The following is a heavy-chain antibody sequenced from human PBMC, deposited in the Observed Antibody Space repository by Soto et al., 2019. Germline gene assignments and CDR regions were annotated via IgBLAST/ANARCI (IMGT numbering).Heavy chain of an antibody. CDR2: IHYSGSA. CDR1: GSCIIGYY. Sequence: EALPLTSTYSGSCIIGYYCIWIRQSPERGLEWIGYIHYSGSANYNPSLNSRLTMSVDRSKSQFSMKLASVTAADTAVYYCARGVGGSGLNWFDPWGQGTLVTVSS. V-gene: IGHV4-59*12. J-gene: IGHJ5*02. D-gene: IGHD6-19*01. CDR3: ARGVGGSGLNWFDP.